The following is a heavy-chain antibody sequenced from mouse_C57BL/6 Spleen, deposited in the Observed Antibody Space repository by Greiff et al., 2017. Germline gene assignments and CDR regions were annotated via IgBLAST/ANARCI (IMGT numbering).Heavy chain of an antibody. Sequence: VQLQQPGAELVRPGSSVKLSCKASGYTFTSYWMHWVKQRPIQGLEWIGNIDPSDSETHYNQKFKDKATLTVDKSSSTAYMQLSSLTSEDSAVYYCARRSSLYYYAMDYWGQGTSVTVSS. CDR1: GYTFTSYW. CDR3: ARRSSLYYYAMDY. CDR2: IDPSDSET. D-gene: IGHD1-1*01. J-gene: IGHJ4*01. V-gene: IGHV1-52*01.